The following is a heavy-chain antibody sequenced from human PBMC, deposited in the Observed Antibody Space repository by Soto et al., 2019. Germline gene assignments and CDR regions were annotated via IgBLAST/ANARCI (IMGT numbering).Heavy chain of an antibody. Sequence: EVQLVESGGGLVQPGGSLRLSCVASGFTFGDFWMTWVRRAPGKGLEWLANTKQDETEKNYADSVEGRFSISRDNAKNSLVLQLNSLRVEDTAVYYCARHHSGGYYFDSGGQGTLVTVSS. J-gene: IGHJ4*02. D-gene: IGHD2-15*01. CDR2: TKQDETEK. CDR3: ARHHSGGYYFDS. V-gene: IGHV3-7*05. CDR1: GFTFGDFW.